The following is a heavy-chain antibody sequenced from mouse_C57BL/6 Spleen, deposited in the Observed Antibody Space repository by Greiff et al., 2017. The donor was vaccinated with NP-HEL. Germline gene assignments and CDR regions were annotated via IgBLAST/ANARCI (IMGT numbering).Heavy chain of an antibody. CDR3: GRYDYGGAWFAY. V-gene: IGHV1-53*01. CDR1: GYTFTSYW. Sequence: QVQLQQPGTELVKPGASVKLSCTASGYTFTSYWMHWVKQRPGQGLEWIGNINPSNGGINYNETFKCQATLTVDKSSSTAYMQLSRRTSEDSAVYYCGRYDYGGAWFAYWGQGTLVTVSA. J-gene: IGHJ3*01. D-gene: IGHD2-4*01. CDR2: INPSNGGI.